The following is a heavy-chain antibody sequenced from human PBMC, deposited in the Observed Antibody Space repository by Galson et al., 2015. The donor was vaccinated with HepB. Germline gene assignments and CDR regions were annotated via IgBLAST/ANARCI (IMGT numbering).Heavy chain of an antibody. CDR2: IRSKAYGGTT. D-gene: IGHD3-10*01. Sequence: SLRLSCAASGFTFGDYAMSWVRQAPGKGLEWVGFIRSKAYGGTTEYAASVKGRFTISRDDSKSIAYLQMNSLKTEDTAVYYCTLFFIGELWAFDIWGQGTMVTVSS. CDR1: GFTFGDYA. V-gene: IGHV3-49*04. J-gene: IGHJ3*02. CDR3: TLFFIGELWAFDI.